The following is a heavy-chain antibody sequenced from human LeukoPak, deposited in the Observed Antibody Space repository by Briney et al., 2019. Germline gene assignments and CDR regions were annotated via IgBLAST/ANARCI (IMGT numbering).Heavy chain of an antibody. D-gene: IGHD6-19*01. J-gene: IGHJ4*02. CDR2: ISWNSGSI. CDR1: GFTFDDYA. Sequence: GGSLRLSCAASGFTFDDYAMHWVRQAPGKGLEWVSGISWNSGSIGYADSVKGRFTISRDNAKNSLYLQMSSLRAEDMALYYCAKASSSGWPHYYFDYWGQGTLVTVSS. CDR3: AKASSSGWPHYYFDY. V-gene: IGHV3-9*03.